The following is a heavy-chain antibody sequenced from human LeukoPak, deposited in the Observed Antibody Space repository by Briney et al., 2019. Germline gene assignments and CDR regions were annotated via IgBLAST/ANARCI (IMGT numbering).Heavy chain of an antibody. J-gene: IGHJ5*02. Sequence: PSETLSLTCTVSGGSISSYYWSWIRQPPGKGLEWIGYIYYSGSTNYNPSLKSRVTISVDTSKNQFSLKLSSVTAADTAVYYCAGGTIKYCSSTSCLNWFDPWGQGTLVTVSS. CDR3: AGGTIKYCSSTSCLNWFDP. CDR1: GGSISSYY. CDR2: IYYSGST. V-gene: IGHV4-59*01. D-gene: IGHD2-2*01.